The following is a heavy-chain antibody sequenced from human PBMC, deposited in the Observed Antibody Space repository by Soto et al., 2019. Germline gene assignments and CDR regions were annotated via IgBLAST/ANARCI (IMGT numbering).Heavy chain of an antibody. Sequence: PGGSLSLSCAASGFTFSSYAMSWVRQAPGKGLEWVSAISGSGGSTYYADSVKGRFTISRDNSKNTLYLQMNSLRAEDTAVYYCAKYSSSWSYYFDYWGQGTLVTVSS. CDR3: AKYSSSWSYYFDY. CDR2: ISGSGGST. D-gene: IGHD6-13*01. J-gene: IGHJ4*02. V-gene: IGHV3-23*01. CDR1: GFTFSSYA.